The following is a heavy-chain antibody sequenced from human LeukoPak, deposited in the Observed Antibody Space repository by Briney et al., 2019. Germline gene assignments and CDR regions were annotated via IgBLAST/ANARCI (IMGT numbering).Heavy chain of an antibody. Sequence: GGSLRLSCAASGFTFSSYAMSWVRQAPGKGLEWVSAISGSGGSTYYADSVKGRFTISRDNSKNTLYLQMNSLRAEDTAVYYCANRRVYYYDSSGYYEDYYFDYWGQGTPVTVSS. V-gene: IGHV3-23*01. CDR3: ANRRVYYYDSSGYYEDYYFDY. J-gene: IGHJ4*02. CDR1: GFTFSSYA. CDR2: ISGSGGST. D-gene: IGHD3-22*01.